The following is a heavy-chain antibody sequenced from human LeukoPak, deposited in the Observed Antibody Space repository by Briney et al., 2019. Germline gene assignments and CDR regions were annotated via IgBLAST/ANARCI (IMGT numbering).Heavy chain of an antibody. V-gene: IGHV4-59*01. J-gene: IGHJ3*02. Sequence: PSETLSLTCTVSGGSISSYYWSWIRQPPGKGLGWIGYIYYSGSTNYNPSLKGRVTISVDTSKNQFSLKLSSVTAADTAVYYCARRRATYYYDSSGHRAFDIWGQGTMVTVSS. CDR2: IYYSGST. D-gene: IGHD3-22*01. CDR1: GGSISSYY. CDR3: ARRRATYYYDSSGHRAFDI.